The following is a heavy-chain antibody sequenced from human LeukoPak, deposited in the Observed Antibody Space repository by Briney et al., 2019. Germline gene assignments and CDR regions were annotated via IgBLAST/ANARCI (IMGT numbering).Heavy chain of an antibody. CDR2: ISSSGSTI. CDR1: GFTFSDYY. D-gene: IGHD6-13*01. Sequence: GGSLRLSCAASGFTFSDYYMSWIRQAPGKGLEWVSYISSSGSTIYYADSVKGRFTISRDNAKNSLYLQINSLRAEDTALYYCAKDIAAAGTSGGYMDVWGKGTTVTISS. CDR3: AKDIAAAGTSGGYMDV. J-gene: IGHJ6*03. V-gene: IGHV3-11*01.